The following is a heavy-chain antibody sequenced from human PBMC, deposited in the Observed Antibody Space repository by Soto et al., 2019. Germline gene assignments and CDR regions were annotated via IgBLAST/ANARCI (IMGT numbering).Heavy chain of an antibody. D-gene: IGHD2-2*01. CDR1: GYSFTSYW. CDR3: ARGYCTTTICVPWFDP. J-gene: IGHJ5*02. V-gene: IGHV5-51*01. Sequence: PGESLKISCTGVGYSFTSYWIGWVRQMPGKGLEWMGIIYPGDSDTRYSPSFQGKVTISADKSITTAYLQWSSLKASDTAMYYCARGYCTTTICVPWFDPWCQGTLVTVSS. CDR2: IYPGDSDT.